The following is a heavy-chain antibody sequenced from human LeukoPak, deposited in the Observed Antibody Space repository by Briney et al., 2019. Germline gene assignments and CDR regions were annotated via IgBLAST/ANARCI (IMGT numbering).Heavy chain of an antibody. V-gene: IGHV3-48*03. CDR3: AREDYYGSGSYMRYFYYYDMDV. CDR1: GFTFSSYG. J-gene: IGHJ6*04. CDR2: ISSSDSLK. Sequence: PGGSLRLSCAASGFTFSSYGMNWVRQAPGEGLEWVSYISSSDSLKYYADSVEGRFTISRDNAKNSLYLQMNSLRAEDTAVYYCAREDYYGSGSYMRYFYYYDMDVWGKGTTVTVSS. D-gene: IGHD3-10*01.